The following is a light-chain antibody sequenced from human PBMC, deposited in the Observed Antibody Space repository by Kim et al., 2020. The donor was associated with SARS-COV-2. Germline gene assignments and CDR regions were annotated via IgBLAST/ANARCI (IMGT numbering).Light chain of an antibody. J-gene: IGKJ1*01. CDR1: HSVSSSY. CDR2: SAS. V-gene: IGKV3-20*01. Sequence: SPGESATPSCSASHSVSSSYLAWYQQKPGQAPRLLIYSASTRATGIPDRFSGSGSGTDFTLSITRLEPEDFAVYYCQQYGNSPRTFGQGTKVDIK. CDR3: QQYGNSPRT.